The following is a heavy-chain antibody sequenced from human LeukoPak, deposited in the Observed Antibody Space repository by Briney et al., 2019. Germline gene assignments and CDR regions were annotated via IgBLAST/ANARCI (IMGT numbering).Heavy chain of an antibody. V-gene: IGHV1-8*01. J-gene: IGHJ6*02. CDR3: ARAGYSSGWYDYYYYYGMDV. CDR1: GYTFTSYD. CDR2: MNPNSGNT. Sequence: ASVTVSCKASGYTFTSYDINWVRQATGQGLEWMGWMNPNSGNTGYAQKFQGRVTMTRNTSISTAYMELSSLRSEDTAVYYCARAGYSSGWYDYYYYYGMDVWGQGTTVTVSS. D-gene: IGHD6-19*01.